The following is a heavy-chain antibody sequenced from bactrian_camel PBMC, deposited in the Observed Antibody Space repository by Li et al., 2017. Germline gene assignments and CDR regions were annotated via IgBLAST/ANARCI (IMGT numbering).Heavy chain of an antibody. CDR2: IVDDGSKS. CDR3: TMFDY. Sequence: HVQLVESGGGSVQAGGSLRLSCGASGFTFSSAWMSWVRQAPGKGLEWVSTIVDDGSKSFYADSVKGRFTVSRDNAKNTVYLQMNSLKSEDTALYYCTMFDYWGQGTQVTVS. D-gene: IGHD4*01. CDR1: GFTFSSAW. V-gene: IGHV3S6*01. J-gene: IGHJ4*01.